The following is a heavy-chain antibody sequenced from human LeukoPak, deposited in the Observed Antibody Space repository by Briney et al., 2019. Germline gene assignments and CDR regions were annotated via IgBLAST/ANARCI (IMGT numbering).Heavy chain of an antibody. J-gene: IGHJ5*02. Sequence: ASVKVSCKASGYTFTGYYMHWVRQAPGQGLEWMGWINPNSGGTNYAQKFQGRVTMTRDTSISTAYMELSRLRSDDTAVYYCARQGAGTGVSWFDPWGQGTLVTVSP. CDR1: GYTFTGYY. CDR3: ARQGAGTGVSWFDP. D-gene: IGHD6-19*01. V-gene: IGHV1-2*02. CDR2: INPNSGGT.